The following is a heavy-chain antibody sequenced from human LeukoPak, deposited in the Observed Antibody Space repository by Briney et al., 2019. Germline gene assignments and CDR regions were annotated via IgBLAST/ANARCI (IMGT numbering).Heavy chain of an antibody. Sequence: PGGSLRLSCAASGFTFTSYEMNWVRQAPGKGLKLISYISSSGSTIYYADSVKGRFTISRDNAKNSLYLQMNSLRAEDTTLYYCARRSAYGFDYWGQGTLVTVSS. CDR1: GFTFTSYE. CDR3: ARRSAYGFDY. CDR2: ISSSGSTI. D-gene: IGHD5-12*01. V-gene: IGHV3-48*03. J-gene: IGHJ4*02.